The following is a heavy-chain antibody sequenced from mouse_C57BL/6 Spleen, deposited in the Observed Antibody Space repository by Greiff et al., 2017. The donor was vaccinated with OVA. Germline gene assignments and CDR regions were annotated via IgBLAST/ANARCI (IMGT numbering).Heavy chain of an antibody. V-gene: IGHV1-82*01. D-gene: IGHD2-2*01. CDR1: GYAFSSSW. J-gene: IGHJ1*03. Sequence: QVQLQQSGPELVKPGASVKISCKASGYAFSSSWMNWVKQRPGKGLEWIGRIYPGDGDTNYNGKFKGKATLTADKSSSTAYMQLSSLTSEDSAVYFWARNGYYWYFDVWGTGTTVTVSS. CDR3: ARNGYYWYFDV. CDR2: IYPGDGDT.